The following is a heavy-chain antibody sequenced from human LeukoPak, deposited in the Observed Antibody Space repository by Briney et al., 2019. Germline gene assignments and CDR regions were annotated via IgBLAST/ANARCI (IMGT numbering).Heavy chain of an antibody. Sequence: GGSPRLSCAASGFTFSSYGMHWVRQAPGKGLEWVAVIWFDGSNKYYADSVKGRFTISRDNSKNTLYLQMNSLRAEDTAVYYCARGHIRISEGLDYWGQGTLVTVSS. V-gene: IGHV3-33*01. CDR3: ARGHIRISEGLDY. J-gene: IGHJ4*02. CDR2: IWFDGSNK. CDR1: GFTFSSYG. D-gene: IGHD2/OR15-2a*01.